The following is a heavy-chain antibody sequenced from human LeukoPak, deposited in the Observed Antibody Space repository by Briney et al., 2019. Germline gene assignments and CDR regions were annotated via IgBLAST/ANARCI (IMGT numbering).Heavy chain of an antibody. CDR3: ATTTYNWNSEHAFDI. Sequence: GASVKVSCKVSGYTLTELSMHWVRQAPGKGLEWMGGFDPEDGETIYAQKFQGRVTMTEDTSTDTAYMELSSLRSEDTAVYYCATTTYNWNSEHAFDIWGQGTMVTVSS. V-gene: IGHV1-24*01. D-gene: IGHD1/OR15-1a*01. CDR2: FDPEDGET. J-gene: IGHJ3*02. CDR1: GYTLTELS.